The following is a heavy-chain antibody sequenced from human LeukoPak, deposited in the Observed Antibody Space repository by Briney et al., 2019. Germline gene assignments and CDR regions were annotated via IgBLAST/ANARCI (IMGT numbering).Heavy chain of an antibody. CDR2: LKEDRTEE. CDR3: ARMHRYGRC. V-gene: IGHV3-7*01. Sequence: TGGSLRLSCAASGFDFSSFSTSWVRQAPGKGLEWVANLKEDRTEEEYLDSVKGRFTIFRDNAKNSLDLQMNSLRAEDTAVYYCARMHRYGRCWGQGIRVTDSS. CDR1: GFDFSSFS. J-gene: IGHJ4*02. D-gene: IGHD5-18*01.